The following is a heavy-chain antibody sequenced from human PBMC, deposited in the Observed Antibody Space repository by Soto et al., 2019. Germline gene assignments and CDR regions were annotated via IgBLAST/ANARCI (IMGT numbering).Heavy chain of an antibody. CDR1: GFTFSSYA. CDR3: AKDCNCRIAAAAPKYRWFDP. Sequence: GGSLRLSCAASGFTFSSYAMSWVRQAPGKGLEWVSAISGSGGSTYYADSVKGRFTISRDNSKNTLYLQMNSLRAEDTAVYYCAKDCNCRIAAAAPKYRWFDPWGQGTLVTVSS. CDR2: ISGSGGST. D-gene: IGHD6-13*01. J-gene: IGHJ5*02. V-gene: IGHV3-23*01.